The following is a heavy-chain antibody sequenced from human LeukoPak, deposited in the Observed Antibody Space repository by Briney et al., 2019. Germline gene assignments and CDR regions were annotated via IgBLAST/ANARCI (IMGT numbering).Heavy chain of an antibody. Sequence: PGGSLRLSCAASGFTFSSYGMHWVRQAPGKGLEWVAFIRYDGSNKYYADSVKGRFTISRDNAKNTLYLQMNSLRAEDTAVYYCARSYYYDSSGYPIDYWGQGTLVTVSS. J-gene: IGHJ4*02. CDR3: ARSYYYDSSGYPIDY. D-gene: IGHD3-22*01. V-gene: IGHV3-30*02. CDR1: GFTFSSYG. CDR2: IRYDGSNK.